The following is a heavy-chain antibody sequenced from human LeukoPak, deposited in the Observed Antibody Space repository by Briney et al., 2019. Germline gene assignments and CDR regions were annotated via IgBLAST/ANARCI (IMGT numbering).Heavy chain of an antibody. J-gene: IGHJ4*02. CDR2: IRYDGSNK. CDR3: AKDPGVLNYDFWSGYDFDY. D-gene: IGHD3-3*01. Sequence: GGSLRLSCAASGLTFSSYGMHWVRQAPGKGLEWVAFIRYDGSNKYYADSVKGRFTISRDNSKNTLYLQMNSLRAEDTAVYYCAKDPGVLNYDFWSGYDFDYWGQGTLVTVSS. V-gene: IGHV3-30*02. CDR1: GLTFSSYG.